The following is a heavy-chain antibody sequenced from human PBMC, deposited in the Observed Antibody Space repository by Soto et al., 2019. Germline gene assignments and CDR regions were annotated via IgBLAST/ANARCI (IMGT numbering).Heavy chain of an antibody. J-gene: IGHJ5*02. CDR2: FDPENDET. CDR3: TIAAYCSGATCYSGYNWFHP. V-gene: IGHV1-24*01. CDR1: GYTLSEVA. Sequence: ASLKVSCKVSGYTLSEVAIHWVRQTPGEGLEWIGGFDPENDETSYAQNFQGRVTFTEDTSTDTAYLELSGLRSEDTAIYYCTIAAYCSGATCYSGYNWFHPWGQGSLVTVSS. D-gene: IGHD2-2*01.